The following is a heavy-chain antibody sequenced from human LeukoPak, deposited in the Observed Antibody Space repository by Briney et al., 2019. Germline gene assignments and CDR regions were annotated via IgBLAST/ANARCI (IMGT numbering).Heavy chain of an antibody. CDR3: ARRRELGTVPGLYYYGMDV. V-gene: IGHV4-59*08. CDR1: GGSISSYY. CDR2: IYYSGST. D-gene: IGHD7-27*01. Sequence: SETLSLTCTVSGGSISSYYWSWIRQPPGKGLEWIGYIYYSGSTNYNPSLKSRVTISVDTSKNQFSLKLNSVTAADTAVYYCARRRELGTVPGLYYYGMDVWGQGTTVTVSS. J-gene: IGHJ6*02.